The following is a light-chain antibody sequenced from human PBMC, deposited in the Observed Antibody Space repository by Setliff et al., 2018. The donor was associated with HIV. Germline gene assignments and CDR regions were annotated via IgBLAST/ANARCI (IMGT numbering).Light chain of an antibody. Sequence: QSVLTQPASVSGPPGQSITISCTGTSSDVGDYKYVSWYQQLPGKAPKLMLYDVSHRPSGVSNRFSGSKSGDTASLTIPGLQADDEANYYCSSYSSSTSFYVFGTGTKVTVL. J-gene: IGLJ1*01. CDR2: DVS. V-gene: IGLV2-14*03. CDR1: SSDVGDYKY. CDR3: SSYSSSTSFYV.